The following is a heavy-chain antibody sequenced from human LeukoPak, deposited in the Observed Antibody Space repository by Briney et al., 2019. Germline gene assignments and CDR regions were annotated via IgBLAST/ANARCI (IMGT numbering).Heavy chain of an antibody. CDR2: IYTSGST. J-gene: IGHJ4*02. Sequence: SETLSLTCTVSGGSISIYYWSWIRQPAGKGLEWIGRIYTSGSTNYNPSLKSRVTMSVDTSKNQFSLKLSSVTAADSDVYYCARVDRFGALWVWGQGTLVTVSS. D-gene: IGHD3-10*01. CDR3: ARVDRFGALWV. CDR1: GGSISIYY. V-gene: IGHV4-4*07.